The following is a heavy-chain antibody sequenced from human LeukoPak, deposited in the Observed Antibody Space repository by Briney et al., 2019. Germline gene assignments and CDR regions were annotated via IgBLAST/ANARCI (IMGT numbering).Heavy chain of an antibody. V-gene: IGHV4-61*02. J-gene: IGHJ4*02. CDR3: ARSGAVTIFGVVIGFDY. D-gene: IGHD3-3*01. Sequence: SETLSLTCTVSGGSISSGSYYWSWIRQPAGKGLEWIGRIYTSGSTNYNPSLKSRVTISVDTSKNQFSLKLSSVTAADTAVYYCARSGAVTIFGVVIGFDYWGQGTLVTVSS. CDR2: IYTSGST. CDR1: GGSISSGSYY.